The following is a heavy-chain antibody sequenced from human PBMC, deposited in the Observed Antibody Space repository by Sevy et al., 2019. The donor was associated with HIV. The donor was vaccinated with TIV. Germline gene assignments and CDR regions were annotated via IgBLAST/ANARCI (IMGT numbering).Heavy chain of an antibody. Sequence: SETLSLTCTVSGGSISSYYWSWIRQPPGKGLEWIGYIYYSGSTNYNPSLKSRVTISVDTSKNQFSLKLSSVTAADTVVYYCAREVGEGSSWHIDYWGQGTLVTVSS. CDR2: IYYSGST. D-gene: IGHD6-13*01. V-gene: IGHV4-59*01. CDR1: GGSISSYY. CDR3: AREVGEGSSWHIDY. J-gene: IGHJ4*02.